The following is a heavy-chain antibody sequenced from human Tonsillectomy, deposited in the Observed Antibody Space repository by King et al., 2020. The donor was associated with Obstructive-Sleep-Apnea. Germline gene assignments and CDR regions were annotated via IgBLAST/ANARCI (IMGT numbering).Heavy chain of an antibody. CDR2: IYSGGST. Sequence: VQLVESGGGLVQPGGSLRLSCAASGFTVSSNYMSWVRQAPGKGLEWGSVIYSGGSTYYADSVKGRFTISRDNSKNTLYLQMNSLRAEDTAVYYCASSSSWYYYGMDVWGQGTTVTVSS. J-gene: IGHJ6*02. CDR1: GFTVSSNY. V-gene: IGHV3-66*01. D-gene: IGHD6-13*01. CDR3: ASSSSWYYYGMDV.